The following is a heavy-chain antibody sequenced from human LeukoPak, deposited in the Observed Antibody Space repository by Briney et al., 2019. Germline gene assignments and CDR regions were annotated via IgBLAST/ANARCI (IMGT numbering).Heavy chain of an antibody. V-gene: IGHV1-2*02. CDR2: INPNSGGT. CDR1: GYTFTGYY. Sequence: ASLKVSCKASGYTFTGYYMHWVRQTPGQGLEWMGWINPNSGGTNYAQKFQGRVTMTRGTSISTAYMELSRLRSDDTAVYYCARGRSIAVAGNWFDPWGQGTLVTVSS. J-gene: IGHJ5*02. D-gene: IGHD6-19*01. CDR3: ARGRSIAVAGNWFDP.